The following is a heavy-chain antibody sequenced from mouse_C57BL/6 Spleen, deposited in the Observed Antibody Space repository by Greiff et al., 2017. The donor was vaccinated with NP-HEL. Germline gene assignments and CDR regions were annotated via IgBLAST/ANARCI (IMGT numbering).Heavy chain of an antibody. J-gene: IGHJ4*01. CDR1: GFTFSSYA. CDR2: ISDGGSYT. V-gene: IGHV5-4*01. CDR3: ARTHLLYAMDY. Sequence: EVQRVESGGGLVKPGGSLKLSCAASGFTFSSYAMSWVRQTPEKRLEWVATISDGGSYTYYPDNVKGRFTISRDNAKNNLYLQMSHLKSEDTAMYYCARTHLLYAMDYWGQGTSVTVSS. D-gene: IGHD2-1*01.